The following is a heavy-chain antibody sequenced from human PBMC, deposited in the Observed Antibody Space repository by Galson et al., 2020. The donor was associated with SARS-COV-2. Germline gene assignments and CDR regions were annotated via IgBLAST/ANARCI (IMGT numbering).Heavy chain of an antibody. CDR1: GGSFSDYY. CDR2: INNSGST. D-gene: IGHD6-6*01. J-gene: IGHJ6*03. V-gene: IGHV4-34*01. Sequence: SETLSLTCAVYGGSFSDYYWSWSWIRQPPGKGLEWIGEINNSGSTKYGPSLESLVTISVDKSKNQFSLKLSSVTAADTAVYYCARTYSRSSPFYDSYDVDVWGKGTTVTVSS. CDR3: ARTYSRSSPFYDSYDVDV.